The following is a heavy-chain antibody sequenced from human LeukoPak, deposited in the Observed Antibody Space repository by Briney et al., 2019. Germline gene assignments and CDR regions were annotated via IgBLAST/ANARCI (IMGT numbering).Heavy chain of an antibody. CDR2: IYYTGST. V-gene: IGHV4-59*01. J-gene: IGHJ4*02. Sequence: PSETLSLTCTVSGGSISTYYWTWIRQPPGKGLEWIGYIYYTGSTNYNPSLKSRVTISVDTSKNQFSLKLSSVTAADAAVYYCAREAYYFDSWGQGTLVTVSS. CDR3: AREAYYFDS. CDR1: GGSISTYY.